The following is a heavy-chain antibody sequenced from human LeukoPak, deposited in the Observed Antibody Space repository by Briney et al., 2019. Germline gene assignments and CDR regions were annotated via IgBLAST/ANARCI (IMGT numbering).Heavy chain of an antibody. CDR3: ARVGDDSSGYPTL. V-gene: IGHV1-2*02. CDR2: INPNSGGT. D-gene: IGHD3-22*01. CDR1: GYTFTVYY. Sequence: ASMKVSFKTSGYTFTVYYIHWVRQAPGQGLEWMGWINPNSGGTNFAQKFLGRVTMTRDTSISTAYMELSRLTSDDTATYYCARVGDDSSGYPTLWGQGSLVTVSS. J-gene: IGHJ4*02.